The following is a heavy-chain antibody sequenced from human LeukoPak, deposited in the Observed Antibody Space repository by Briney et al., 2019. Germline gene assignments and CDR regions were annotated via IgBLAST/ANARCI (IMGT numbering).Heavy chain of an antibody. Sequence: GGSLRLSCAASGFTFSNYGMHWVRQAPGKGLEWVAVIWYDGSNKYYADSVKGRFTISRDNSKNTLYLQMNSLRAEDTAVYYCARDTFTMIAYYYYGMDVWGQGTTVTVSS. CDR1: GFTFSNYG. J-gene: IGHJ6*02. V-gene: IGHV3-33*01. D-gene: IGHD3-22*01. CDR2: IWYDGSNK. CDR3: ARDTFTMIAYYYYGMDV.